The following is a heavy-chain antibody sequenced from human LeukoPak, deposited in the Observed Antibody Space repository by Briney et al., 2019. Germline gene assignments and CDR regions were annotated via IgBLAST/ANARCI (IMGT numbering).Heavy chain of an antibody. CDR3: AKGRYSYGTLPIDY. V-gene: IGHV3-9*01. Sequence: GRSLRLSCAASGFTFDDYAMHWVRQAPGKGLEWVSGISWNSGSICYADSVKGRFTISRDNAKNSLYLQMNSLRAEDTALYYCAKGRYSYGTLPIDYWGQGTLVTVSS. D-gene: IGHD5-18*01. CDR2: ISWNSGSI. CDR1: GFTFDDYA. J-gene: IGHJ4*02.